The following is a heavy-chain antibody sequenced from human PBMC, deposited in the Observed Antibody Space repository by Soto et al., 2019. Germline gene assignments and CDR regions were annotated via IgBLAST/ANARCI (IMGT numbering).Heavy chain of an antibody. CDR1: GGSFSSDSFI. J-gene: IGHJ6*02. D-gene: IGHD1-26*01. V-gene: IGHV4-31*03. CDR3: ARDHKWDGMDV. Sequence: QVQLQESGPGLVKPSQTLSLTCSVSGGSFSSDSFIWSWVRQFPGKGLEWIGYINYSGTTYYNPSIRSRITMSVDTSKHQFSLNLSSVTAADTAVYYCARDHKWDGMDVWGQGTTVTVSS. CDR2: INYSGTT.